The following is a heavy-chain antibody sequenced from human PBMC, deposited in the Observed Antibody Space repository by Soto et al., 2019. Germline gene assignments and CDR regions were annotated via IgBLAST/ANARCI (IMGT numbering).Heavy chain of an antibody. V-gene: IGHV4-59*01. CDR2: AYYSGST. CDR1: GGSMSYYY. D-gene: IGHD1-26*01. CDR3: AIRTGRSYFGMDV. J-gene: IGHJ6*02. Sequence: SETLSLTCTVSGGSMSYYYWNWIRQPPGKGLEWIGYAYYSGSTNYNPSLKSRVTISVDTSKNQFSLKLSSVTAADTAVYYCAIRTGRSYFGMDVWGQGTTVTVSS.